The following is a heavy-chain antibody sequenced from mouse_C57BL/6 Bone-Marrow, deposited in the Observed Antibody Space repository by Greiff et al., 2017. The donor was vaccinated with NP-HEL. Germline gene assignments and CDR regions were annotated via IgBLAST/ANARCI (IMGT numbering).Heavy chain of an antibody. J-gene: IGHJ4*01. CDR3: AGRSYSNYDAMDY. D-gene: IGHD2-5*01. Sequence: VKLQESGAELARPGASVKLSCKASGYTFTSYGIRWVKQRTGQGLEWIGEIYPRSGNTYYIEKFKGKATLTADKSSSTAYLELRSRTSEDSAVDVCAGRSYSNYDAMDYWGQGTSVNVSS. CDR1: GYTFTSYG. CDR2: IYPRSGNT. V-gene: IGHV1-81*01.